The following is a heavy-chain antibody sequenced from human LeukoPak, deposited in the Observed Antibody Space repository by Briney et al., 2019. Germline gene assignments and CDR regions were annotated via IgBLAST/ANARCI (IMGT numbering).Heavy chain of an antibody. V-gene: IGHV4-34*01. CDR2: IKESEKT. CDR3: AREGLRNVHNPLGY. CDR1: GGTLSCYY. D-gene: IGHD5-24*01. J-gene: IGHJ4*02. Sequence: SETLSLTCAVYGGTLSCYYWSWIRQSPGKGLEWIGEIKESEKTNYSPSLKSRVTISIDTSKNQFSLKLNSVTAADTAVYYCAREGLRNVHNPLGYWGQGTLLTVSS.